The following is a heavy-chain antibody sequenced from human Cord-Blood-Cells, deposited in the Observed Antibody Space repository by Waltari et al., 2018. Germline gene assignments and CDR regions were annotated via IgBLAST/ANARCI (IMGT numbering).Heavy chain of an antibody. D-gene: IGHD2-2*01. CDR2: IWYDGSTK. CDR1: GLTFSGYG. V-gene: IGHV3-33*01. J-gene: IGHJ3*01. Sequence: VPLVESGGGVGQHGRCLRLPSPAKGLTFSGYGMHWVRQAPGKGLEWMAIIWYDGSTKYNAASMKGVFTSFEKYTNNSLYLQRYGLGAEEAAVYCWRRGTAMPGIDYWGQGTMVTVSS. CDR3: RRGTAMPGIDY.